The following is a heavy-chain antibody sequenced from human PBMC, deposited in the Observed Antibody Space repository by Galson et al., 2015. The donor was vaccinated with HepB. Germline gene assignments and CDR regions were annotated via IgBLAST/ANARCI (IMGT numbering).Heavy chain of an antibody. V-gene: IGHV3-74*01. CDR3: ARMSGLVKLLDY. D-gene: IGHD6-19*01. Sequence: SLRLSCAASGFTFSSYWMHWVRQAPGKGLVWVSRINSDGSSTSYADSVKGRFTISRDNAKNTLYLQMNSLRAEDTAVYYCARMSGLVKLLDYWGQGTLVTVSS. CDR2: INSDGSST. J-gene: IGHJ4*02. CDR1: GFTFSSYW.